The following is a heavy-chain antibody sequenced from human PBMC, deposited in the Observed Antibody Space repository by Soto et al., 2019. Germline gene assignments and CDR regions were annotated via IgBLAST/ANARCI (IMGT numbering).Heavy chain of an antibody. D-gene: IGHD3-22*01. CDR2: ISAYNGNA. V-gene: IGHV1-18*01. J-gene: IGHJ5*02. Sequence: GASVKVSCKASGYTFTSYGISWVRQAPGQGLEWMGWISAYNGNANYAQKFQGRVTMTTDKSTSTAYMELRSLRSDDTAVYYCARDRGPSSGYYPYWFDPWGQGTLVTVSS. CDR3: ARDRGPSSGYYPYWFDP. CDR1: GYTFTSYG.